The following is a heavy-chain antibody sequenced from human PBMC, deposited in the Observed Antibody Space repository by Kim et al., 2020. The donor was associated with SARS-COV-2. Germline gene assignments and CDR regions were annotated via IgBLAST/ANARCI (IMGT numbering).Heavy chain of an antibody. J-gene: IGHJ3*02. CDR3: ARKDGAIDALDI. CDR2: TYYRSKWYN. D-gene: IGHD2-8*01. CDR1: GDSVSSNSAA. Sequence: SQTLSLTCAISGDSVSSNSAAWNWIRQSPSRGLEWLGRTYYRSKWYNEYAVFVKSRITINADISKNRLSLQLNSVTPEDTAVYYCARKDGAIDALDIWGQGTVVTVSS. V-gene: IGHV6-1*01.